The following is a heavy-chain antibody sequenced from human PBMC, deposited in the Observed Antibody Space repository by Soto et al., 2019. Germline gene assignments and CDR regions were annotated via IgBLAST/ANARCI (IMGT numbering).Heavy chain of an antibody. CDR2: IYYSGST. V-gene: IGHV4-59*01. CDR1: GGSLSSYY. D-gene: IGHD5-18*01. CDR3: ARENTARVTSWFAP. Sequence: SETLSLTCTVSGGSLSSYYWSWIRQRPGKGLEWIGYIYYSGSTNYNPSLKSRVTISVDTSKNQFSLKLSSVTAAYTAVYYCARENTARVTSWFAPWGQGPLVTVS. J-gene: IGHJ5*02.